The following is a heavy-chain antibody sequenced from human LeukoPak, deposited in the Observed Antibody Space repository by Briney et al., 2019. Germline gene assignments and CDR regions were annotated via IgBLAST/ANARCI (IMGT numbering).Heavy chain of an antibody. CDR3: ARDDPYGSGSYYPWDEGVDV. CDR2: MSGCGGKT. Sequence: GGSLRLSCAAFGFTFTNYAMSWVRQAPGKGLAWVSSMSGCGGKTYYAASVKGRFTISRDNSKNTLYLQINSLRADDTAVYYCARDDPYGSGSYYPWDEGVDVWGQGTPVTVSS. V-gene: IGHV3-23*01. D-gene: IGHD3-10*01. CDR1: GFTFTNYA. J-gene: IGHJ6*02.